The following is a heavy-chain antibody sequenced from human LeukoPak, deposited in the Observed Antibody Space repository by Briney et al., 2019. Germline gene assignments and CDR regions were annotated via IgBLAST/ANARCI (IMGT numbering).Heavy chain of an antibody. D-gene: IGHD2-2*01. Sequence: GGSLRLSCAASGFTFSSYGMQWVRQAPGKGLEWVAFIWYDGSNKYYADSVKGRFTISRDTSKNTLYLQMNSLKADDTAVYYCARDDCSITSCYGYWGQGTLVIVSS. CDR3: ARDDCSITSCYGY. J-gene: IGHJ4*02. V-gene: IGHV3-33*01. CDR2: IWYDGSNK. CDR1: GFTFSSYG.